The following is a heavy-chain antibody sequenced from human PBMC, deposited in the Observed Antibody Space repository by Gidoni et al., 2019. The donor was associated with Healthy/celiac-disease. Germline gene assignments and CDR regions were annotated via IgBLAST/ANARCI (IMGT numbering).Heavy chain of an antibody. J-gene: IGHJ5*02. Sequence: EVQLVESGGGLVQPGGSLRLSCAASGFTFSSYWIHWVRQAPGKGLVWVSRINRDGSSTSYADSVKGRFTISRDNAKNTLYLQMNSLRAEDTAVYYCARAGGPTLSGDWGLDPWGQGTLVTVSS. CDR2: INRDGSST. V-gene: IGHV3-74*01. D-gene: IGHD2-21*02. CDR3: ARAGGPTLSGDWGLDP. CDR1: GFTFSSYW.